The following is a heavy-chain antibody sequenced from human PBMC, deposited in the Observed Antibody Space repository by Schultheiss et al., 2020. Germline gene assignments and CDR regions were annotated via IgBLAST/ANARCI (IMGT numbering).Heavy chain of an antibody. CDR1: GFTFSSYG. CDR2: IWYDGSNK. V-gene: IGHV3-30*02. Sequence: GESLRLSCAASGFTFSSYGMHWVRQAPGKGLEWVAVIWYDGSNKYYADSVKGRRFTISRDNSKNTLYLQMDRLTAEDTAVYYCAKDRWASIYGMDVWGQGTMVTVSS. J-gene: IGHJ6*02. D-gene: IGHD1-26*01. CDR3: AKDRWASIYGMDV.